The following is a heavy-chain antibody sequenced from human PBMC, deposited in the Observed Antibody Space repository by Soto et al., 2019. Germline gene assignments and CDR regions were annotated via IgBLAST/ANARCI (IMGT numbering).Heavy chain of an antibody. Sequence: EVQLVESGGGLVQPGGSLRLSCATSGFILSDCAMNWVRQAPGKGLEWVSYISSSSGVIDYADSVKGRFTVSRDNARNSLYLQMNRLRAEDTAVYYCARDLSWGSNWYYYMDVWGKGTTVTVSS. CDR1: GFILSDCA. D-gene: IGHD7-27*01. V-gene: IGHV3-48*01. CDR3: ARDLSWGSNWYYYMDV. J-gene: IGHJ6*03. CDR2: ISSSSGVI.